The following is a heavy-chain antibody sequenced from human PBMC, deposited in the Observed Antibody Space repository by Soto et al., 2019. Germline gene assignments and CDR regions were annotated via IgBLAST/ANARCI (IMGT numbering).Heavy chain of an antibody. J-gene: IGHJ4*02. Sequence: QVQLVQSGAEVKKPGSSVKVSCKASGGTFSSYTISWVRQAPGQGLEWMGRIIPILGIANYAQKFQGRVTITADKSTSTAYMELSSLRAEDTAVYYCATAIPLDTATVISTPWFDYWGQGTLVTVSS. D-gene: IGHD5-18*01. CDR2: IIPILGIA. V-gene: IGHV1-69*02. CDR1: GGTFSSYT. CDR3: ATAIPLDTATVISTPWFDY.